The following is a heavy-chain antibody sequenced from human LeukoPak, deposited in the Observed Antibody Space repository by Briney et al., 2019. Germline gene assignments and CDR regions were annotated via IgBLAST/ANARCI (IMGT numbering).Heavy chain of an antibody. CDR2: FRSDGSDT. Sequence: PGGSLRLSCAASGFTLSSGYWMHWVRQVPGKGLVWVSRFRSDGSDTTYADSVKGRFTISRDNAKNTLYLQMNSLRDDDTAVYYCARDFTFGGVIVMPLGDWGQGTLVTVSS. CDR1: GFTLSSGYW. J-gene: IGHJ4*02. V-gene: IGHV3-74*01. D-gene: IGHD3-16*02. CDR3: ARDFTFGGVIVMPLGD.